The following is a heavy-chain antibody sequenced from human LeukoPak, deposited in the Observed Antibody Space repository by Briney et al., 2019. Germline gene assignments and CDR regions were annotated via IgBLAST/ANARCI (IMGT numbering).Heavy chain of an antibody. Sequence: SVKVSCKASGGTFSSYAISWVRQAPGQGLEWMGGIIPIFGTANYAQKFQGRVTITADESTSTAYMELSSLRSEDTAVYYCARLHCSGGSCPRRLYYYYMDVWGKGTTVTVSS. V-gene: IGHV1-69*01. J-gene: IGHJ6*03. CDR1: GGTFSSYA. D-gene: IGHD2-15*01. CDR3: ARLHCSGGSCPRRLYYYYMDV. CDR2: IIPIFGTA.